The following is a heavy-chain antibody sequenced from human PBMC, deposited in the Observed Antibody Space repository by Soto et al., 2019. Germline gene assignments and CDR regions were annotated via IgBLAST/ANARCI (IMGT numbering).Heavy chain of an antibody. CDR1: GFTFSSYG. CDR3: AKALPRYRYSGSYFSGAFDI. D-gene: IGHD1-26*01. CDR2: ISYDGSNK. Sequence: HPGGSLRLSCAASGFTFSSYGMHWVRQAPGKGLEWVAVISYDGSNKYYADSVKGRFTISRDNSKNTLYLQMNSLRAEDTAVYYCAKALPRYRYSGSYFSGAFDIWGQGTMVTVSS. V-gene: IGHV3-30*18. J-gene: IGHJ3*02.